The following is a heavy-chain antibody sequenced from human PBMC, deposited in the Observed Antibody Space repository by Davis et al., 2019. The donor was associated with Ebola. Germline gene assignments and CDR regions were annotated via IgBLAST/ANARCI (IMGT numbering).Heavy chain of an antibody. V-gene: IGHV3-74*01. CDR2: INSDGSST. CDR3: ATGLGQYYDA. J-gene: IGHJ4*02. CDR1: GFTFSSYS. Sequence: PGGSLRLSCAASGFTFSSYSMNWVRQAPGKGLVWVSRINSDGSSTSYADSVKGRFTISRDNAKSTLYLQMNSLRPEDTAVYYCATGLGQYYDAWGQGTLVTVSS.